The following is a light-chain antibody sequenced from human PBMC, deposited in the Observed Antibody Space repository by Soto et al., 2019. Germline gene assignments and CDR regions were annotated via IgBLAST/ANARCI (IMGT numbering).Light chain of an antibody. Sequence: EIVLTQSPGTLSLSPGERATLSCRASQSVSNNYLAWYQQKRGQAPRLLIYDASRRATGIPDRFSGSGSGTDFTLTISRLEPEDFAVYYCQQCARAPLTFGQGTKVDIK. V-gene: IGKV3-20*01. CDR3: QQCARAPLT. CDR1: QSVSNNY. J-gene: IGKJ1*01. CDR2: DAS.